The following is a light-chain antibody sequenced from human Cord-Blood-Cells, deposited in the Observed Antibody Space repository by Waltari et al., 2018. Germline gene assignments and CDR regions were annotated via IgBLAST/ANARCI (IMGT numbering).Light chain of an antibody. V-gene: IGLV2-8*01. Sequence: QSALTQPPSASGSPGQSVTISCTGTSSDVGGYNYVSWYQQHPGKAPKLMIYEVSKRPSGVPYRFSGSKSGNTASLTVSGLQAEDDADYYCSSYAGSNKRVFGGGTKLTVL. CDR3: SSYAGSNKRV. CDR1: SSDVGGYNY. CDR2: EVS. J-gene: IGLJ3*02.